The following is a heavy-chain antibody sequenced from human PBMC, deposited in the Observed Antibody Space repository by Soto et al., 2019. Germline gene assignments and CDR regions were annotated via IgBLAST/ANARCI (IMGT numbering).Heavy chain of an antibody. Sequence: GGSLRLSFAASGFPFDYYAMHWVRQAPGKGLEWVSGISWNSGSIGYAESVKGRFTISRDNAKNSLYLQMNSLRAEETALYYCAKDIGFVVGATGAFDIWGQGTMVTVSS. CDR3: AKDIGFVVGATGAFDI. CDR2: ISWNSGSI. CDR1: GFPFDYYA. V-gene: IGHV3-9*01. D-gene: IGHD1-26*01. J-gene: IGHJ3*02.